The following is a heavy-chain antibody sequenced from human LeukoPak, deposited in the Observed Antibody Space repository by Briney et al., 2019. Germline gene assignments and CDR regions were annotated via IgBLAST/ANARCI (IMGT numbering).Heavy chain of an antibody. CDR2: ITSSGTYI. Sequence: GGSLRLSCATSGFTFNNYNMNWVRQAPGRALEWVSSITSSGTYIFYADSVKGRFTISRDNAKNSLYLQMNSLGPEDTAVYYCARLGYYGSGSAPLDVWGKGTTVTISS. CDR1: GFTFNNYN. V-gene: IGHV3-21*01. D-gene: IGHD3-10*01. CDR3: ARLGYYGSGSAPLDV. J-gene: IGHJ6*04.